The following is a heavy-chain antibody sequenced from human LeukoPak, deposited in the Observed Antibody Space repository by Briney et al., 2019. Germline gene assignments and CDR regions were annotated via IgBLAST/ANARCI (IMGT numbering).Heavy chain of an antibody. D-gene: IGHD2-21*01. CDR2: IYYSGST. V-gene: IGHV4-59*08. CDR3: ARHVAIDWYYFDY. J-gene: IGHJ4*02. Sequence: SETLSLTCTVSGGSISSYYWSWFRQPPGKRLEWIGYIYYSGSTNYNPSLKSRVTISVDTSKNQFSLKLSSVTAADTAVYYCARHVAIDWYYFDYWGQGTLVTVSS. CDR1: GGSISSYY.